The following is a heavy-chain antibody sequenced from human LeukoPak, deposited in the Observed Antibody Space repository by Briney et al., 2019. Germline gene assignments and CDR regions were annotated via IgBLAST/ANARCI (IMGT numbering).Heavy chain of an antibody. CDR2: INHSGST. J-gene: IGHJ4*02. Sequence: SETLSLTCAVYGGSFSGYYWSWIRQPPGKGLEWIGEINHSGSTKYNPSLKSRVTISVDTSKNQFSLKLSSVTAADTAVYYCARVRYSYGYGSRPFDYWGQGTLVTVSS. V-gene: IGHV4-34*01. D-gene: IGHD5-18*01. CDR1: GGSFSGYY. CDR3: ARVRYSYGYGSRPFDY.